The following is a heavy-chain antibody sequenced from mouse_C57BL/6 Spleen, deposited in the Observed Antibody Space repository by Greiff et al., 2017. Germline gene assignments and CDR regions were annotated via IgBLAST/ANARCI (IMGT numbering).Heavy chain of an antibody. CDR1: GFTFTDYY. Sequence: DVQLVESGGGLVQPGGSLSLSCAASGFTFTDYYMSWVRQPPGKALEWLGFIRNKANGYTTEYSVSVKGRFTISRDNSQSILYLQMNALRAEDSATYYCARYNWYFDVWGTGTTVTVSS. CDR2: IRNKANGYTT. V-gene: IGHV7-3*01. CDR3: ARYNWYFDV. J-gene: IGHJ1*03.